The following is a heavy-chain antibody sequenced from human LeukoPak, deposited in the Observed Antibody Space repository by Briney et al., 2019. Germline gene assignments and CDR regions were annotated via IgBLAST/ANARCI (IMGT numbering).Heavy chain of an antibody. D-gene: IGHD5-18*01. J-gene: IGHJ4*02. CDR1: DYTFTIYG. Sequence: ASVKVSCKASDYTFTIYGISWVRQAPGQGLEWMGWISTYNGNTNYAQRLQGRVTMTTDTSTSTAYMEARSLRSDDTAVYYWARDRSGYTYGNWVADFDYWGQGTLVTVSS. CDR2: ISTYNGNT. V-gene: IGHV1-18*01. CDR3: ARDRSGYTYGNWVADFDY.